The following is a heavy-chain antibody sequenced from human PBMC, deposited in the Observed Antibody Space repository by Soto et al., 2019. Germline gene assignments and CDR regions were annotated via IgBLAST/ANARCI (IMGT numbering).Heavy chain of an antibody. CDR3: ATCGRIAARHPDYYYYYGMDV. CDR1: GYTLTELS. CDR2: FDPEDGET. Sequence: ASVKVSCKVSGYTLTELSMHWVRQAPGKGLEWMGGFDPEDGETIYAQKFQGRVTMTEDTSTDTAYMELSSLRSEDTAVYYCATCGRIAARHPDYYYYYGMDVWGQGTTGTSP. J-gene: IGHJ6*02. D-gene: IGHD6-6*01. V-gene: IGHV1-24*01.